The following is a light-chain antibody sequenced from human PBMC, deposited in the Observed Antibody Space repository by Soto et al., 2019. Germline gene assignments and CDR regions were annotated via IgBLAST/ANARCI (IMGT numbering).Light chain of an antibody. CDR2: EVT. Sequence: QSVLTQPASVSGSPGQSITISCTETSSDVGSYNLVSWYQQHPGKAPELMIYEVTKRPSGVSNRFSGSKSGNTASLTISGLQAEDEADYYCCSYAGSSTHVVFGGGTKLTVL. V-gene: IGLV2-23*02. J-gene: IGLJ2*01. CDR3: CSYAGSSTHVV. CDR1: SSDVGSYNL.